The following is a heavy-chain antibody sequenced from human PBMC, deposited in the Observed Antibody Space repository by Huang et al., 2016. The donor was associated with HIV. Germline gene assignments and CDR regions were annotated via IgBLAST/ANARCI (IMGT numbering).Heavy chain of an antibody. CDR1: GFTFSSYA. V-gene: IGHV3-23*01. CDR3: AKDPYSSSWFDHFDY. D-gene: IGHD6-13*01. CDR2: ISGGGGST. Sequence: EVQLLESGGGLVQPGGSLRLSCAASGFTFSSYAMSWVRQARGKGLEWGSGISGGGGSTYYADSVKGRFTISRDNSKNTLYLQMNSLRAEDAAVYYCAKDPYSSSWFDHFDYWGQGTLVTVSS. J-gene: IGHJ4*02.